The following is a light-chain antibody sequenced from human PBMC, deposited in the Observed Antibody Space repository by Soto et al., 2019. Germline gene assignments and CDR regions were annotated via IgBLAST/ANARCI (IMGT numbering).Light chain of an antibody. V-gene: IGKV3-11*01. CDR3: QQRSNWPPIT. CDR1: QSVSSY. J-gene: IGKJ5*01. Sequence: EIVLTQSPATLSLSPGERATLSCRASQSVSSYFAWYQQKPGQAPRLLIYDASNRATGITARFSGSGSGTDFTLTISSLEPEDFAVYYCQQRSNWPPITFGQGTRLEIK. CDR2: DAS.